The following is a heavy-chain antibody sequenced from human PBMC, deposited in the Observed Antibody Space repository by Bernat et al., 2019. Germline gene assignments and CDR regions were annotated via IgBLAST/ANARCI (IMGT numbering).Heavy chain of an antibody. CDR1: GFTFSSYG. CDR2: ISYDGSNK. V-gene: IGHV3-30*18. D-gene: IGHD2-15*01. Sequence: QVQLVESGGGVVQPGRSLRLPCAASGFTFSSYGMHWVRQAPGKGLEWVAVISYDGSNKYYADSVKGRFTISRDNSKNTLYLQMNSLRAEDTAVYYCAKDSLHCSGGSCYNWFDPWGQGTLVTVSS. J-gene: IGHJ5*02. CDR3: AKDSLHCSGGSCYNWFDP.